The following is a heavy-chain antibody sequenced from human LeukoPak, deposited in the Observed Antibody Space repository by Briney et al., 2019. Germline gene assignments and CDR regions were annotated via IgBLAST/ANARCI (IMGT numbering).Heavy chain of an antibody. D-gene: IGHD2-2*01. CDR3: VRVRTGTSCYDY. V-gene: IGHV4-30-4*02. CDR2: ISYSGST. CDR1: GGSVSSADSH. Sequence: SETLSLTCTVSGGSVSSADSHWSWIRQPPGKGLEWIGYISYSGSTSYNPSLRSRVIVSLDRSQNQFSLKLNSVTAADTAVYYGVRVRTGTSCYDYWGRGTLVTVSS. J-gene: IGHJ4*02.